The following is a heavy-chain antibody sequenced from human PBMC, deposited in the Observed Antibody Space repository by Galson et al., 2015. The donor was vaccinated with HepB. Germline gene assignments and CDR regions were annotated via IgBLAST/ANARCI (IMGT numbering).Heavy chain of an antibody. CDR1: GYTFTGYY. Sequence: SVKVSCKASGYTFTGYYMHWVRQAPGQGLEWMGWINPNSGGTNYAQKFQGWVTMTRDTSISTAYMELSRLRSDDTAVYYCARGGIQLWTHNDAFDIWGQGTMVTVSS. V-gene: IGHV1-2*04. D-gene: IGHD5-18*01. J-gene: IGHJ3*02. CDR2: INPNSGGT. CDR3: ARGGIQLWTHNDAFDI.